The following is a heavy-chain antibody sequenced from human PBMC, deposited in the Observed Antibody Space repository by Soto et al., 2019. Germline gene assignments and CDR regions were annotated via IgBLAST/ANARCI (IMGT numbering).Heavy chain of an antibody. J-gene: IGHJ4*02. CDR1: GGTCMNAW. Sequence: VILACAASGGTCMNAWMIWVRQAPGKGLEWVGRIKSKTDGGTTDYAAPVKGRFTISRDDSKNTLYLQMNSLKTEDTAVYYCTTLYGDYGGYWGQGTLVTVSS. V-gene: IGHV3-15*01. D-gene: IGHD4-17*01. CDR2: IKSKTDGGTT. CDR3: TTLYGDYGGY.